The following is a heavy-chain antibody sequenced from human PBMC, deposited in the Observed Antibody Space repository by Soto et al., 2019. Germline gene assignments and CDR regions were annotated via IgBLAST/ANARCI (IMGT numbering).Heavy chain of an antibody. CDR3: GTDLSAGGLDV. CDR2: IFHDSNTI. CDR1: GFSFGGHV. D-gene: IGHD3-10*01. Sequence: EVQLVESGGGLIQPGGSLRLSCAASGFSFGGHVMHWVRQRPGKGLEWVSGIFHDSNTIGYADSVKGRFAVSRDNARNTLYLQMNSLTVDDTAFYHCGTDLSAGGLDVWGKGTSVTVS. J-gene: IGHJ6*03. V-gene: IGHV3-9*01.